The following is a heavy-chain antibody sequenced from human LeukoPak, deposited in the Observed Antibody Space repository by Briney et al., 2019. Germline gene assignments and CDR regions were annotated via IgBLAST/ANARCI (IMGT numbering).Heavy chain of an antibody. CDR2: INPSGGGT. V-gene: IGHV1-46*01. CDR1: GYTFTSYY. Sequence: ASVKVSCKASGYTFTSYYMHWVRQAPGQGLEWMGIINPSGGGTSYAQKFQGRVTMTRDTSTSTVYMELSSLRSEDTAVYYCARGQWFGELLVGGDGMDVWGQGTTVTVSS. D-gene: IGHD3-10*01. J-gene: IGHJ6*02. CDR3: ARGQWFGELLVGGDGMDV.